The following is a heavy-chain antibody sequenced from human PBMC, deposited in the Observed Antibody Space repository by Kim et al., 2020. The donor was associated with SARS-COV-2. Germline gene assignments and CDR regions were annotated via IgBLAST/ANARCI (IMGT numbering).Heavy chain of an antibody. V-gene: IGHV3-30*18. Sequence: GGSLRLSCAASGFTFSSYGMHWVRQAPGKGLEWVAVISYDGSNKYYADSVKGRFTISRDNSKNTLYLQMNSLRAEDTAVYYCAKDPEAAPAIMGGFDYWG. J-gene: IGHJ4*01. CDR2: ISYDGSNK. CDR1: GFTFSSYG. CDR3: AKDPEAAPAIMGGFDY. D-gene: IGHD2-21*02.